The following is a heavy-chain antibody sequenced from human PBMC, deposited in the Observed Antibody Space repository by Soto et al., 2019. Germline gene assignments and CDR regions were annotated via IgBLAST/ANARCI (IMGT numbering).Heavy chain of an antibody. D-gene: IGHD2-2*01. J-gene: IGHJ5*02. CDR1: GYTFTSYY. Sequence: ASVKVSCKASGYTFTSYYMYWVRQAPGQGLEWMGIINPSGGSTSYAQKFQGRVTMTRDTSTSTVYMELSSLRSEDTAVYYCARDREDIVVVPAASPFDPWGQGTLVTVSS. V-gene: IGHV1-46*03. CDR3: ARDREDIVVVPAASPFDP. CDR2: INPSGGST.